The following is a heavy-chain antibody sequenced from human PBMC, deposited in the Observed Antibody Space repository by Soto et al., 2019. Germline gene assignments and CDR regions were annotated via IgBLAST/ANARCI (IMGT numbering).Heavy chain of an antibody. CDR1: GYTFTGYY. V-gene: IGHV1-2*02. CDR2: INPNSGGT. CDR3: ARVELAPQVDFWSGYYAFDI. Sequence: ASVKVSCKASGYTFTGYYMHWVRQAPGQGLEWMGWINPNSGGTNYAQKFQGRVTMTRDTSISTAYMELSRLRSDDTAVYCCARVELAPQVDFWSGYYAFDIWGQGTMVTVSS. J-gene: IGHJ3*02. D-gene: IGHD3-3*01.